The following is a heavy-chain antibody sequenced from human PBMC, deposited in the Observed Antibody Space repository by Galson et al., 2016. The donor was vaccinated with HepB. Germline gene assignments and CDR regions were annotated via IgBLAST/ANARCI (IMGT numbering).Heavy chain of an antibody. D-gene: IGHD4-17*01. Sequence: SLRLSCAASGFTFSSHWMSWVRQAPGKGLEWVANIKQDGSEKYYVDSVKGRFSISRDNGKASLYLQMNRLRAEDTALYYCARFDYGDYNDAFDIWGQGTMVTVSS. V-gene: IGHV3-7*01. J-gene: IGHJ3*02. CDR3: ARFDYGDYNDAFDI. CDR1: GFTFSSHW. CDR2: IKQDGSEK.